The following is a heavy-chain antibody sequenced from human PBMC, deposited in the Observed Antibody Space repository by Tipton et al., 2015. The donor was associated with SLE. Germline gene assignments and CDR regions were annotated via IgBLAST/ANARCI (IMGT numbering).Heavy chain of an antibody. J-gene: IGHJ6*02. D-gene: IGHD2-2*01. CDR1: GGSISSYY. CDR2: IYYSGST. Sequence: TLSLTCSVSGGSISSYYWSWIRQPPGKGLEWIGYIYYSGSTNYNPSLKSRVTMSLDTSKNQFSLKLTSVTAADTAVYFCARGCSSTTCEPFDYFGLDVWGRGTTVTVSS. V-gene: IGHV4-59*12. CDR3: ARGCSSTTCEPFDYFGLDV.